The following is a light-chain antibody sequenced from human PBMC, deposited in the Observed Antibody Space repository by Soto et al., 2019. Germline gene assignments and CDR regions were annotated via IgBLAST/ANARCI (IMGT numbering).Light chain of an antibody. J-gene: IGKJ3*01. Sequence: EIVLTQSPGTLSLSPGERATLSCRASQSVSSYLAWYQQKPGQGPRLLIYGASFRATGIPDRFSGSGSGTDFTLTISRPEPEDFAVYYCQQYGSSFTFGPGTKVDIK. CDR1: QSVSSY. CDR3: QQYGSSFT. V-gene: IGKV3-20*01. CDR2: GAS.